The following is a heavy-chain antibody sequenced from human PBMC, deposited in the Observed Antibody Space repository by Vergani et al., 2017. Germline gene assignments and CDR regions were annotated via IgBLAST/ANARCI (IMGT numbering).Heavy chain of an antibody. J-gene: IGHJ6*02. CDR1: GFTFSSYS. D-gene: IGHD3-22*01. V-gene: IGHV3-30*18. Sequence: VQLVESGGGLVKPGGSLRLSCAASGFTFSSYSMHWVRQAPGKGLEWVAVISYDGSNKYYADSVKGRFTISRDNSKNTLYLQMNSLRAEDTAVYYCAKDQYYYDSSLWRVYYYYGMDVWGQGTTVTVSS. CDR2: ISYDGSNK. CDR3: AKDQYYYDSSLWRVYYYYGMDV.